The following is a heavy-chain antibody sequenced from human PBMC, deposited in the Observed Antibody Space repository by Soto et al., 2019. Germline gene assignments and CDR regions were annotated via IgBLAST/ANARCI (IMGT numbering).Heavy chain of an antibody. V-gene: IGHV1-2*02. J-gene: IGHJ5*02. CDR3: ARDYGDYDNWFDP. D-gene: IGHD4-17*01. CDR2: INPNSGGT. Sequence: QVQLVQSGAEVKKPGASVKVSCMASGYTFTGYFMHWVRQAPGQGLEWMGWINPNSGGTSYAQKFQGRVTMPRHTSISTAYMELTRLRSDDTAVYYCARDYGDYDNWFDPWGQGTLVTVSS. CDR1: GYTFTGYF.